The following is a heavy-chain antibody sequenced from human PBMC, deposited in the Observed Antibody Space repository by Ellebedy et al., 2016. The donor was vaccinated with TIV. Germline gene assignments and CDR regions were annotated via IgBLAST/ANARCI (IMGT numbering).Heavy chain of an antibody. V-gene: IGHV3-23*01. Sequence: GESLKISCATSGFTFDNFAMRWFRQAPGKGLEWVAAITGSGDRTFYADSVKGRVTVSRDTSKNTLYLHRNSLRAEDTAMYYCAKDSGKNGWNSEYWGQGSQVTVSS. CDR2: ITGSGDRT. CDR3: AKDSGKNGWNSEY. J-gene: IGHJ4*02. CDR1: GFTFDNFA. D-gene: IGHD3-10*01.